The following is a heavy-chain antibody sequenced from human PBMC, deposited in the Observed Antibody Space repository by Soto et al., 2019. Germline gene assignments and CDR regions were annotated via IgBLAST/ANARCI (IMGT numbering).Heavy chain of an antibody. V-gene: IGHV3-30-3*01. J-gene: IGHJ6*02. CDR2: ISFDGSTK. D-gene: IGHD2-2*01. CDR3: ARSPGYCSTTWCYGRDFAMDV. Sequence: QVQLVEFGGGVVQPGRSLRLSCAASRFTFSNYAMHWVRQAPGKGLQWVALISFDGSTKYYADSVKGRFTISRDNSKNTLYLQMNSLRAEDTAVYYCARSPGYCSTTWCYGRDFAMDVWGQGTTVTVSS. CDR1: RFTFSNYA.